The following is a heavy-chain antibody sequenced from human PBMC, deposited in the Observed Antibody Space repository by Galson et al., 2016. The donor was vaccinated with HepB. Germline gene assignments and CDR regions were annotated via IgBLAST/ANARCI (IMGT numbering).Heavy chain of an antibody. D-gene: IGHD6-19*01. V-gene: IGHV3-23*01. CDR3: ARERGSAWSHPFDY. Sequence: SLRLSCAASGFTFSNYGMTWVRQAPGKGLEWVSTFTSDDITYYADSVKGRFTISRDNSKKMPYLQMNSLRGEDTAVFYCARERGSAWSHPFDYWGQGTLVTVSS. CDR1: GFTFSNYG. CDR2: FTSDDIT. J-gene: IGHJ4*02.